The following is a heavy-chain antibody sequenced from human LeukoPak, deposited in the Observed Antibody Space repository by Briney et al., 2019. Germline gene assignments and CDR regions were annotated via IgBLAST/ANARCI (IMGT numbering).Heavy chain of an antibody. CDR2: IDWDDDK. Sequence: SGPALVKPTQTLTLTCTFSGFSLSTSGMCVSWIRQPPGKALEWLARIDWDDDKYYSTSLKTRLTISKDTSKNQVVLTMTNMDPVDTATYYCARSSYYDSSGYYYPWGQGTLVTVSS. V-gene: IGHV2-70*11. CDR1: GFSLSTSGMC. D-gene: IGHD3-22*01. J-gene: IGHJ5*02. CDR3: ARSSYYDSSGYYYP.